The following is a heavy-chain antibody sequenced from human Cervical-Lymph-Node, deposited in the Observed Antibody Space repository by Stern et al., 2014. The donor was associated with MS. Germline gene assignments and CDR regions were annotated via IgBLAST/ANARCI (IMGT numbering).Heavy chain of an antibody. CDR2: IIPIFGTA. V-gene: IGHV1-69*01. CDR1: GGTFSSYA. J-gene: IGHJ6*02. Sequence: VQLEESGAEVKKPGSSGKVSCKASGGTFSSYAISWVRQAPGQGLERMGGIIPIFGTANYAQKFQGRVTITADESTSTAYMELSSLRSEDTAVYYCARGELKEGLVRGMDVWGQGTTVTVSS. D-gene: IGHD1-26*01. CDR3: ARGELKEGLVRGMDV.